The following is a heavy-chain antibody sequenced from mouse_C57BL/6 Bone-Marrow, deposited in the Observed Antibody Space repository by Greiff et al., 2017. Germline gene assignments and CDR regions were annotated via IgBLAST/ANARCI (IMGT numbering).Heavy chain of an antibody. J-gene: IGHJ2*01. CDR1: GYTFTDYY. CDR3: ARNYGSSSY. D-gene: IGHD1-1*01. CDR2: INPNNGGT. V-gene: IGHV1-26*01. Sequence: EVQLQQSGPELVKPGASVKISCKASGYTFTDYYMNWVKQSHGKSLEWIGDINPNNGGTSYNQKFKGKVTLTVDKSSSTAYMELRSLTSEDSAVYYCARNYGSSSYWGQGTTLTVSA.